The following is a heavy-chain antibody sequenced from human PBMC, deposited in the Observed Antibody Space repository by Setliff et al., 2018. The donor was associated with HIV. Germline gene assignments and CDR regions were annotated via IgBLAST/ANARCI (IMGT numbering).Heavy chain of an antibody. V-gene: IGHV3-30*02. D-gene: IGHD6-13*01. CDR2: IWHDGSNE. CDR3: VKEAYSNTWNYYYYYIDV. CDR1: GFAFSDYD. Sequence: GGSLRLSCATSGFAFSDYDFHWVRQAPGKGLEWVAVIWHDGSNENYADSVKGRFTISRDNSKNTLYLQMSSLRVDDTAVYYCVKEAYSNTWNYYYYYIDVWGKGTTVTVSS. J-gene: IGHJ6*03.